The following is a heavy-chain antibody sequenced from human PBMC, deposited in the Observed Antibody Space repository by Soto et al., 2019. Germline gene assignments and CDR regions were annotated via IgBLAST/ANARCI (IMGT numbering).Heavy chain of an antibody. V-gene: IGHV1-18*01. CDR1: GYTFTNYG. CDR3: ARDGWIQVWSGSRDSWFDP. J-gene: IGHJ5*02. Sequence: QVQLMQSGAEVKKPGASVKVSCKASGYTFTNYGISWVRQAPGQGLEWMGWISAYNGDTNYAQNLQGRVTMTTDTPTSTAYMELRRLGSDDTAVYYCARDGWIQVWSGSRDSWFDPWGQGTLITVSS. D-gene: IGHD5-18*01. CDR2: ISAYNGDT.